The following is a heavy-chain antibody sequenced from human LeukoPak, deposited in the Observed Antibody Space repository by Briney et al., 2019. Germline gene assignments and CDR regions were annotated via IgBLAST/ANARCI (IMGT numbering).Heavy chain of an antibody. D-gene: IGHD2-15*01. J-gene: IGHJ5*02. CDR3: ARGVGGYCSGGSCYSAPNWFDP. CDR1: GGSISSSSYY. Sequence: PSETLSLTCTVSGGSISSSSYYWSWIRQPAGKGLEWIGRIYTSGSTNYNPSLTSRVTISVDTSKNQFSLKLSSVTAADTAVYYCARGVGGYCSGGSCYSAPNWFDPWGQGTLVIVSS. CDR2: IYTSGST. V-gene: IGHV4-61*02.